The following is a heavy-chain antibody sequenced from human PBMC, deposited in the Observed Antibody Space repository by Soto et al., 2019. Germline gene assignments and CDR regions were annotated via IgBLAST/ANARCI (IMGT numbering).Heavy chain of an antibody. D-gene: IGHD2-8*02. V-gene: IGHV4-34*01. CDR2: INHSGST. J-gene: IGHJ4*02. CDR3: ARDKITGLFDY. CDR1: GVSFSGYY. Sequence: PSVTLSLTCAVYGVSFSGYYWSWIRQPPGTGLEWIGEINHSGSTNYNPSLKSRVTISVDTSKNQFSLKLTSVTAADTAVYYCARDKITGLFDYWGQGTLVTV.